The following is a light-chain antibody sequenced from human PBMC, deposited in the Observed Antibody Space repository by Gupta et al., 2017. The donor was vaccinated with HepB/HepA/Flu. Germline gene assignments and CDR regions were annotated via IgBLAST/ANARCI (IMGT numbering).Light chain of an antibody. CDR2: GAS. Sequence: EIQMTQSPSSLSSSVGDRVTITCQATHDIKTFLNWFQQKSGKAPRLLIYGASNLESGVPPRFSGSGSGTQFSLTITNLQPEDVASYVCQQYDHLPNTFGQGT. CDR1: HDIKTF. V-gene: IGKV1-33*01. CDR3: QQYDHLPNT. J-gene: IGKJ2*01.